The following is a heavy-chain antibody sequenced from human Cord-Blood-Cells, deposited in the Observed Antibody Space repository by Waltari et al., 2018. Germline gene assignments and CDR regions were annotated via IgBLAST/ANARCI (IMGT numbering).Heavy chain of an antibody. Sequence: QVQLVESGGGVVQPGRSLRLSCAASGFTFSSYAMHWVRQAPGKGLEWVAVISYDGSNKYYADSVEGRFTISRDNSKNTLYLQMNSLRAEDTAVYYCARDTPARTTIDYWGQGTLVTVSS. V-gene: IGHV3-30-3*01. CDR3: ARDTPARTTIDY. D-gene: IGHD4-4*01. CDR2: ISYDGSNK. CDR1: GFTFSSYA. J-gene: IGHJ4*02.